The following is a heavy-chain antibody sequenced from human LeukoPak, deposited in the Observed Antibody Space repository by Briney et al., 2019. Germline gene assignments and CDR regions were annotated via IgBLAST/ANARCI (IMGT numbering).Heavy chain of an antibody. Sequence: SCKASGYTFTSYYMHWVRQAPGKGLEWVAVISYDGSNKYYADSVKGRFTISRDNSKNTLYLQMNSLRAEDTAVYYCAKGKRGSSSWSLSYYYYGMDVWGQGTTVTVSS. CDR3: AKGKRGSSSWSLSYYYYGMDV. D-gene: IGHD6-13*01. CDR1: GYTFTSYY. J-gene: IGHJ6*02. V-gene: IGHV3-30*18. CDR2: ISYDGSNK.